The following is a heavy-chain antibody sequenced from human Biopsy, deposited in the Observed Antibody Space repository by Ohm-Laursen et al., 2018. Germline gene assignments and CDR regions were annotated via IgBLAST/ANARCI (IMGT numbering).Heavy chain of an antibody. CDR1: GGSFTGHY. D-gene: IGHD4-23*01. CDR2: ISHTGYT. V-gene: IGHV4-59*11. CDR3: ARGSNEYGGLYFPH. Sequence: SETLSLTCTVSGGSFTGHYWTWIRQPPGKGLEWIGHISHTGYTSYKASLKSRVTISLYTSRKHFSLRLTSLAAADTAVYYCARGSNEYGGLYFPHWGQGTLVTVSS. J-gene: IGHJ1*01.